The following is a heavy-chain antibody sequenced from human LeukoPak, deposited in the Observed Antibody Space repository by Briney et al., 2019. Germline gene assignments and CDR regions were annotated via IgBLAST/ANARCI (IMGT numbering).Heavy chain of an antibody. Sequence: SVKVSCKASGGTFSSYAISWVRQAPGQGLEWMGRIIPIFGTANYAQKFQGRVTITTGESTSTAYMELSSLRSEDTAVYYCARRRESSGLIFDYWGQGTLVTVS. D-gene: IGHD6-19*01. V-gene: IGHV1-69*05. CDR3: ARRRESSGLIFDY. CDR1: GGTFSSYA. J-gene: IGHJ4*02. CDR2: IIPIFGTA.